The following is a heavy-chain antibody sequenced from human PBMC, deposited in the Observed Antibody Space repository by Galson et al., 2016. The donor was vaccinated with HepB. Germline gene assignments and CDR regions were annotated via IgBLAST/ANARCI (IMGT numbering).Heavy chain of an antibody. D-gene: IGHD3-22*01. CDR3: ARDSTPYDTTAYYDAFDV. V-gene: IGHV3-7*01. J-gene: IGHJ3*01. CDR2: MKRDGSEK. Sequence: SLRLSCAASGFTFSRFWMTWVRQAPGRGLEWVANMKRDGSEKHYVDSVEGRFTISRDNAKNTLYLQMNSLRAEDTAVYYCARDSTPYDTTAYYDAFDVWGQGTMVTVSS. CDR1: GFTFSRFW.